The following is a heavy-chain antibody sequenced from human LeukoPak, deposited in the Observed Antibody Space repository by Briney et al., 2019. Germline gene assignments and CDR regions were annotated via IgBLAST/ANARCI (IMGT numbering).Heavy chain of an antibody. CDR3: ARAPSSSGWPDY. Sequence: GGSLRLSCAAYGFTFSSYSMNWVRQAPGKGLEWVSSISSSSSYIYYADSVKGRFTISRDNAKNSLYLQMNSLRAEDTAVYYCARAPSSSGWPDYWGQGTLVTVSS. CDR1: GFTFSSYS. CDR2: ISSSSSYI. V-gene: IGHV3-21*01. J-gene: IGHJ4*02. D-gene: IGHD6-19*01.